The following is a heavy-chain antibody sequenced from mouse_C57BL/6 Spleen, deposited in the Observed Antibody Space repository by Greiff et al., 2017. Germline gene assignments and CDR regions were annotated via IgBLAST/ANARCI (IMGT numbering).Heavy chain of an antibody. J-gene: IGHJ1*03. V-gene: IGHV8-12*01. CDR2: IYWVDDK. CDR1: GFSLSTSGMG. Sequence: QVTLKESGPGILQSSQTLSLTCSFSGFSLSTSGMGVSWIRQPSGKGLEWLAHIYWVDDKRYNPSLQSRLTISKDTSRNQVFLKITSVDTADTATYYCARWYRYFDVWGTGTTVTVSS. CDR3: ARWYRYFDV.